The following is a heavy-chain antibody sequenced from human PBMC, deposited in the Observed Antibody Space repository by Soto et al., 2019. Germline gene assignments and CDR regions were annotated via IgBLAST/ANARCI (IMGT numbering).Heavy chain of an antibody. CDR1: GGSISSGGYY. D-gene: IGHD6-13*01. V-gene: IGHV4-31*03. J-gene: IGHJ5*02. CDR2: IYYSEST. CDR3: ARDRGSSSSWYSNWFDP. Sequence: PSETLSLTCTVSGGSISSGGYYWSWIRQHPGKGLEWIGYIYYSESTYYNPSLKSRVTISVDTSKNQFSLKLSSVTAADTAVYYCARDRGSSSSWYSNWFDPWGQGTLVTVSS.